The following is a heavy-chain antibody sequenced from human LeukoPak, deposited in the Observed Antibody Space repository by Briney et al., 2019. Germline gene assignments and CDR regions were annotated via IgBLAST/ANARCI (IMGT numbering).Heavy chain of an antibody. CDR2: IIPIFGTA. V-gene: IGHV1-69*06. J-gene: IGHJ4*02. D-gene: IGHD5-18*01. Sequence: SVKLSCKASGGTFTSYAISWVRQAHGQGLEWMGGIIPIFGTANYAQKFQGRVTITADKSTSTAYMELSSLRSEDTAVYYCARGGGYSYGNFDYWGQGTLVTVSS. CDR3: ARGGGYSYGNFDY. CDR1: GGTFTSYA.